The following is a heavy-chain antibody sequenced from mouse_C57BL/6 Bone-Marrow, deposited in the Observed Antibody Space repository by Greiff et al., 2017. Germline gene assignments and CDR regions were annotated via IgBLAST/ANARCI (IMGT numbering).Heavy chain of an antibody. Sequence: QVQLQQPGAELVMPGASVKLSCKASGYTFTSYWMHWVKQRPGQGLEWIGEIDPSDGYTNYNQKFKGKSTLTVDKSSSTAYMQLSSLTSEDSAVYYCASGGYYVADWGQGTLVTVSA. CDR2: IDPSDGYT. CDR3: ASGGYYVAD. J-gene: IGHJ3*01. V-gene: IGHV1-69*01. D-gene: IGHD2-3*01. CDR1: GYTFTSYW.